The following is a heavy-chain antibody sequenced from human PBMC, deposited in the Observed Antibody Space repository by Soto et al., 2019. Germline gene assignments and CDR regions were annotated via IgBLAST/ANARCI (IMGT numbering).Heavy chain of an antibody. CDR1: GGSFSGYY. Sequence: SETLSLTCAVYGGSFSGYYWTWIRQPPGKGLEWIGEINHSGSTNYNPSLKSRVTISVDTSKNQFSLKLSSVTAADTAVYYCARGAYSSSSYYYYYMDVWGKETTVTVSS. CDR3: ARGAYSSSSYYYYYMDV. CDR2: INHSGST. D-gene: IGHD6-6*01. J-gene: IGHJ6*03. V-gene: IGHV4-34*01.